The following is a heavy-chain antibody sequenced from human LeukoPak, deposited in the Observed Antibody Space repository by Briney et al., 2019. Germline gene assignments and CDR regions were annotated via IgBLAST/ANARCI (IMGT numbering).Heavy chain of an antibody. V-gene: IGHV4-39*07. CDR3: ASPHGLSDYYGSGSYYTLAPNWFDP. CDR2: IYYSGST. D-gene: IGHD3-10*01. CDR1: GGSISSSSYY. Sequence: SETLSLTCTVSGGSISSSSYYWGWIRQPPGTGLEWIGSIYYSGSTYYNPSLKSRVTISVDTSKNQFSLKLSSVTAADTAVYYCASPHGLSDYYGSGSYYTLAPNWFDPWGQGTLVTVSS. J-gene: IGHJ5*02.